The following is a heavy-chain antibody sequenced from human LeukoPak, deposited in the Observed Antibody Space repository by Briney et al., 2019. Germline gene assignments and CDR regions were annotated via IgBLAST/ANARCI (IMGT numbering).Heavy chain of an antibody. CDR3: ATWRTAKTGFDY. CDR1: GGSICRYY. CDR2: IYYTGKT. J-gene: IGHJ4*02. Sequence: SETLSLTCIVSGGSICRYYWSWIRQPPGKGLEWIGLIYYTGKTNYNPSLKSRVTISVDTSKNQFSLRLSSVTAADTAVYYCATWRTAKTGFDYWGQGTLVTVSS. V-gene: IGHV4-59*08. D-gene: IGHD1-1*01.